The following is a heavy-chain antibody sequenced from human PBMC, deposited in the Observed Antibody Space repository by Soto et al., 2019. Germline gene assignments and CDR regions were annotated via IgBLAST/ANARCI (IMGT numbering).Heavy chain of an antibody. J-gene: IGHJ5*02. CDR1: GFTFGDFD. V-gene: IGHV3-11*06. Sequence: QVYLVESGGGLVKPGGSLRLSCVTSGFTFGDFDMSWMRQAPGKGLEWVSHINSRSTYTNYAESVKGRFTVSRDNAKNSLSLQMNSLRVEDTAVYYCARDLEGYYADLWGQGTLVTVSP. CDR3: ARDLEGYYADL. D-gene: IGHD3-22*01. CDR2: INSRSTYT.